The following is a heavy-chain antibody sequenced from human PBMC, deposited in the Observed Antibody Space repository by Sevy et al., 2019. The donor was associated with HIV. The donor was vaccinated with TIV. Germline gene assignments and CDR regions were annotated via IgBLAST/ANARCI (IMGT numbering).Heavy chain of an antibody. J-gene: IGHJ4*02. CDR3: ARGRSYNHDY. CDR2: ISYDGSSK. D-gene: IGHD1-1*01. CDR1: GFTFSNYA. V-gene: IGHV3-30*04. Sequence: GGSLRLSCAASGFTFSNYAMHWVRQSPGKGLEGVAVISYDGSSKTYAESVKGRFTISRDNSKNTLYLQMNTLRTEDTAMYYCARGRSYNHDYWGQGTLVTVSS.